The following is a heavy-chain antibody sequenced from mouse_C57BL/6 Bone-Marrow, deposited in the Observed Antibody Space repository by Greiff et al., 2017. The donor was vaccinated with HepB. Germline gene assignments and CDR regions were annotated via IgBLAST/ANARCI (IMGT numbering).Heavy chain of an antibody. J-gene: IGHJ1*03. CDR1: GFNIKDYY. CDR2: IDPEDGET. CDR3: ARSNYYGSSYGYFDV. D-gene: IGHD1-1*01. V-gene: IGHV14-2*01. Sequence: DVKLQESGAELVKPGASVKLSCTASGFNIKDYYMHWVKQRTEQGLEWIGRIDPEDGETKYAPKFQGKATITADTSSNTAYLQLSSLTSEDTAVYYCARSNYYGSSYGYFDVWGTGTTVTVSS.